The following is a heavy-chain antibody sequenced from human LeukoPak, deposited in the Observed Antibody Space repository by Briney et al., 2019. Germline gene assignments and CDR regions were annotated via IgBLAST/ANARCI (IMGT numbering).Heavy chain of an antibody. J-gene: IGHJ3*02. CDR2: IYYSGST. Sequence: SETLSLTCTVSGGSISSGGYYWSWIRQHPGKGLEWIGYIYYSGSTYYHPSLKSRVTISVDTSKNQFSLKLSSVTAADTAVYYCARVSRLWWARDIWGQGTMVTVSS. D-gene: IGHD2-21*01. CDR3: ARVSRLWWARDI. V-gene: IGHV4-31*03. CDR1: GGSISSGGYY.